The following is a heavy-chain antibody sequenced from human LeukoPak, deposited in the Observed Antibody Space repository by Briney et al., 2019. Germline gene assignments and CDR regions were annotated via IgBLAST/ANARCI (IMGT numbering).Heavy chain of an antibody. Sequence: SETLSFTCTVSAVSISSYYWSWLRQPPGKGLEWCGYIYYSGSTNYNPSLKSRVTISVDTSKNQFSLKLSSVTAADTAVYYCARLTGYDWESSYDYWGQGTLVTVSS. D-gene: IGHD5-12*01. J-gene: IGHJ4*02. CDR3: ARLTGYDWESSYDY. V-gene: IGHV4-59*01. CDR2: IYYSGST. CDR1: AVSISSYY.